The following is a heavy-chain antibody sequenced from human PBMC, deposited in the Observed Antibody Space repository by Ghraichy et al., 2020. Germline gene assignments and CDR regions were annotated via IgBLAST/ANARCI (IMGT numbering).Heavy chain of an antibody. CDR3: AQTYYDILTGYYKPLDY. V-gene: IGHV2-5*02. CDR2: IYWDDDK. CDR1: GFLLSTSGVG. Sequence: SGPTLVKPTQTLTLTCTFSGFLLSTSGVGVGWIRQPPGKALEWLALIYWDDDKRYSPSLKSRHTITKDTSKNQVVLTMTNMDPVDTATYYCAQTYYDILTGYYKPLDYWGQGTLVTVSS. D-gene: IGHD3-9*01. J-gene: IGHJ4*02.